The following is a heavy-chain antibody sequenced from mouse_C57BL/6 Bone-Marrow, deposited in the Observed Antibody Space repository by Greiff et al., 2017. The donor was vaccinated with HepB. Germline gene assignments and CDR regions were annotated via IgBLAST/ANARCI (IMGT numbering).Heavy chain of an antibody. D-gene: IGHD2-3*01. CDR1: GYSITSGYY. V-gene: IGHV3-6*01. Sequence: EVKLQESGPGLVKPSQSLSLTCSVTGYSITSGYYWNWIRQFPGNKLEWMGYISYDGSNNYNPSLNNRISITRDTSKNQFFLKLNSVTTEDTATYYCARAGGWLLFAYWGQGTLVTVSA. CDR3: ARAGGWLLFAY. J-gene: IGHJ3*01. CDR2: ISYDGSN.